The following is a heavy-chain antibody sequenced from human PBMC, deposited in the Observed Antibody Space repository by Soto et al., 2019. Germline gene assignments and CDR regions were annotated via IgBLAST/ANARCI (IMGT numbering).Heavy chain of an antibody. CDR1: GFIFSNYV. CDR2: MSYDGTTK. J-gene: IGHJ4*02. D-gene: IGHD3-10*01. CDR3: AREVWSRYFDY. Sequence: QVQLVESGGGVVQPGRSLRLSCTASGFIFSNYVMYWVRQAPGKGLEWVAFMSYDGTTKSYADSVKGRFTISRDNSQNTLYLKMNSLRPEDTGVYYCAREVWSRYFDYWGQGSLVTVSS. V-gene: IGHV3-30-3*01.